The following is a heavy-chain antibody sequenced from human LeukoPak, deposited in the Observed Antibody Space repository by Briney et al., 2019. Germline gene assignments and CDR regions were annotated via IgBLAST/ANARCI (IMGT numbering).Heavy chain of an antibody. CDR1: GFSFSSYG. V-gene: IGHV3-30*02. Sequence: GGSLRLSCAASGFSFSSYGMHWVRQAPGKGLEWVAFIRYDGSNKYFADSVKGRFTISRDNSKNTLSLQMNRLTPEDTAVYYCAKASTLYCSSTSCFSSWFDSCGQGTLVTVSS. CDR3: AKASTLYCSSTSCFSSWFDS. CDR2: IRYDGSNK. D-gene: IGHD2-2*01. J-gene: IGHJ5*01.